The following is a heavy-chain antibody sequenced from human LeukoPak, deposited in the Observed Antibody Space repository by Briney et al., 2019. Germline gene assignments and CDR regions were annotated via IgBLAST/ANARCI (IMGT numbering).Heavy chain of an antibody. Sequence: SETLSLTCTVSGGSISSGGYYWSWIRQHPGKGLEWIGYIYYSGSTYYNPSLRSRVTISVDTSKNQFSLKLSSVTAADTAVYYCASRLRSGAFDYWGQGTLATVSS. CDR2: IYYSGST. V-gene: IGHV4-31*03. J-gene: IGHJ4*02. D-gene: IGHD3-10*01. CDR3: ASRLRSGAFDY. CDR1: GGSISSGGYY.